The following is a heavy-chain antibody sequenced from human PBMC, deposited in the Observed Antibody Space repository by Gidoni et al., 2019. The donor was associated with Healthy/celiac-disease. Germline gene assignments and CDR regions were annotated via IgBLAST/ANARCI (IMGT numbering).Heavy chain of an antibody. J-gene: IGHJ5*02. CDR2: IRGSGGST. D-gene: IGHD1-20*01. Sequence: EVQLLESGGGLVQPGGSLRLSCAASGFTFSSYAMGWVRQGPGKGLEWVSAIRGSGGSTYYADSVKGRFTSSRDNSKNTLYLQMNSLRAEDTAVYYCARRYYNWNDGGGNWFDPWGQGTLVTVSS. CDR3: ARRYYNWNDGGGNWFDP. CDR1: GFTFSSYA. V-gene: IGHV3-23*01.